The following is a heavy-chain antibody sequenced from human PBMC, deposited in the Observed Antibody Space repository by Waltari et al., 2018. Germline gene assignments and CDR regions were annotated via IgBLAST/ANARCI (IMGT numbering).Heavy chain of an antibody. CDR3: ARAGDIVAPSYGMDV. J-gene: IGHJ6*02. V-gene: IGHV4-34*01. Sequence: QVQLQQWGAGLLKPSETLSLTCAVYGGSFSGYYWSWIRQPPGKGLEWIGEINHSGSTNYNPSLKSRVTISVDTSKNQFSLKLSSVTAADTAVYYCARAGDIVAPSYGMDVWGQGTTVTVSS. CDR2: INHSGST. D-gene: IGHD2-15*01. CDR1: GGSFSGYY.